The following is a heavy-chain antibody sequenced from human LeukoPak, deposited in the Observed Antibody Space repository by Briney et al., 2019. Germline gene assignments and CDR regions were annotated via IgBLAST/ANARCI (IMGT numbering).Heavy chain of an antibody. D-gene: IGHD3-22*01. CDR1: GFTFNNFG. CDR2: IGYEGVHK. CDR3: ARIYYYDSSGYSEYYFDY. Sequence: GGSLRPSCAASGFTFNNFGMHWVRQAPGKGLEWVSFIGYEGVHKYYADSVKGRFTISKDNSKATLYLQMNSLRPEDTAVYYCARIYYYDSSGYSEYYFDYWGQGTLVTVSS. V-gene: IGHV3-30*02. J-gene: IGHJ4*02.